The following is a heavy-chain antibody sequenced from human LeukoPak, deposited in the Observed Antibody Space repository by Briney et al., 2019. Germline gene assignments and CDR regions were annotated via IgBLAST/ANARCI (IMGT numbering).Heavy chain of an antibody. D-gene: IGHD2-2*01. CDR2: MNPNSGNT. CDR3: ARGGKFGDIVVVPAIDY. V-gene: IGHV1-8*01. J-gene: IGHJ4*02. Sequence: VASVKVSCKASGYTFTSYDINRVRQATGQGLEWMGWMNPNSGNTGYAQKFQGRVTMTRNTSISTAYMELSSLRSEDTAVYYCARGGKFGDIVVVPAIDYWGQGTLVTVSS. CDR1: GYTFTSYD.